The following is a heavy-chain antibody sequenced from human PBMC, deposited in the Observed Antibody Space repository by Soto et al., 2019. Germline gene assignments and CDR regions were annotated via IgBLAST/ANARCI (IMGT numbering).Heavy chain of an antibody. CDR3: AREIERLLGY. V-gene: IGHV3-30-3*01. J-gene: IGHJ4*02. CDR1: GFAFSSYA. CDR2: ISYDGSNK. D-gene: IGHD3-10*01. Sequence: GGSLRLSCAASGFAFSSYAMHWVRQAPGKGLEWMAVISYDGSNKYYTDSVKGRFTISRDNSKNTLYLQMNSLRAEDTAVYYCAREIERLLGYWGQGTLVTVSS.